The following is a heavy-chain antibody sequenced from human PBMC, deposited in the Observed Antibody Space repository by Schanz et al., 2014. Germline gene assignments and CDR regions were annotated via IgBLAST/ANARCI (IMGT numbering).Heavy chain of an antibody. CDR3: ARGGYSSGWYDRDIAHVDY. V-gene: IGHV1-69*02. CDR2: FIPILDVG. J-gene: IGHJ4*02. Sequence: QVQLVQSGAEVKKPGSSMKVSCKASGGTFNSYTINWVRQAPGQGLEWMGRFIPILDVGNYAQQFQGRVTFTADKSTSTAYMELSSLRSDDTAVYYCARGGYSSGWYDRDIAHVDYWGQGTLVTVSS. CDR1: GGTFNSYT. D-gene: IGHD6-19*01.